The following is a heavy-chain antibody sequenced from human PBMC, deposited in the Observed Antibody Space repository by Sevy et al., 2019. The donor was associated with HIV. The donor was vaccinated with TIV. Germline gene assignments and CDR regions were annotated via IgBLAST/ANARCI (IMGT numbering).Heavy chain of an antibody. Sequence: GGSLRLSCAASGFTFGTYAMSWVRQAPGKGLEWVSTMGGSGGRTYYEVSVKGGLTISSDNSKNTLYLQMNSLSAEDTAVYYCAKAVYASKVVVTNGFDYWGQGTMVTVSS. CDR2: MGGSGGRT. CDR3: AKAVYASKVVVTNGFDY. D-gene: IGHD3-22*01. CDR1: GFTFGTYA. V-gene: IGHV3-23*01. J-gene: IGHJ4*02.